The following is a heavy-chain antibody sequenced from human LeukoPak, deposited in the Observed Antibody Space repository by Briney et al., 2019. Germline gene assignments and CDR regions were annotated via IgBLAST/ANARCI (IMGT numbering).Heavy chain of an antibody. CDR1: GFTFSSYS. V-gene: IGHV3-21*01. Sequence: PGGSLRLSCAASGFTFSSYSMNWVRQAPGKGLEWVSSISSSSSYIYYADSVKGRFTISRDNAKNSLYLQMNSLRAEDTAVYYCARGDPGQWLVRDRGQGTLVTVSS. D-gene: IGHD6-19*01. CDR2: ISSSSSYI. J-gene: IGHJ4*02. CDR3: ARGDPGQWLVRD.